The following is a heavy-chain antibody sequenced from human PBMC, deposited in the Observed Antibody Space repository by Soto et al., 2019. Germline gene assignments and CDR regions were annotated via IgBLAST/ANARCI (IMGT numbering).Heavy chain of an antibody. J-gene: IGHJ4*02. CDR2: IIPIFGTA. V-gene: IGHV1-69*13. Sequence: GASVKVSCKASGGTFSSYAISWVRQAPGQGLEWMGGIIPIFGTANYAQKFQGRVTITADESTSTAYMELSSLRSEDTAVYYCAVLSHPGLTRRGLGDLCYWGQGTLVTVSS. D-gene: IGHD3-16*01. CDR1: GGTFSSYA. CDR3: AVLSHPGLTRRGLGDLCY.